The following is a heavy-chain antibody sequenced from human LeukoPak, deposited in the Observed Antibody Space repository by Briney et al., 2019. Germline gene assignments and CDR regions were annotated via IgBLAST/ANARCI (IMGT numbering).Heavy chain of an antibody. V-gene: IGHV1-2*02. CDR3: AREPPSLYYDILTGYYNDAFDI. J-gene: IGHJ3*02. CDR1: GYTFTGYY. Sequence: ASVKVSCKASGYTFTGYYMHWVRQAPGQGLEWMGWINPNSGGTNYAQKFQGRVTMTRDTSISTAYMELRSLRSDDTAVYYCAREPPSLYYDILTGYYNDAFDIWGQGTMVTVSS. D-gene: IGHD3-9*01. CDR2: INPNSGGT.